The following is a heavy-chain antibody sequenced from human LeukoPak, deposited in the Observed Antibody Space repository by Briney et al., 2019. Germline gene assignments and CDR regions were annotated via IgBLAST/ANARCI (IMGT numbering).Heavy chain of an antibody. CDR2: ISPSGDIT. V-gene: IGHV3-23*01. CDR1: EFTFSSYN. Sequence: GGSLRLSCAASEFTFSSYNMNWVRQAPGKGLEWVSGISPSGDITYYADSVKGRFTISRDNSKNTLNLQMNSLRAEDTAMYYCARVIWFGESKRDYWGQGTLVTVSS. D-gene: IGHD3-10*01. J-gene: IGHJ4*02. CDR3: ARVIWFGESKRDY.